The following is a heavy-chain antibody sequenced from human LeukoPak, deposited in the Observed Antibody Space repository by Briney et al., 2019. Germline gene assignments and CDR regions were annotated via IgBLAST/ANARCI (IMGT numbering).Heavy chain of an antibody. D-gene: IGHD6-13*01. Sequence: GGSLRPSCAASGFTVSSNYMSWVRQAPGKGLEWVSVIYSGGSTYYADSVKGRFTISRDNSKNTLYLHMNSLRAEDTAVYYCARDRSSSWYYFDYWGQGTLVTVSS. CDR2: IYSGGST. J-gene: IGHJ4*02. CDR1: GFTVSSNY. CDR3: ARDRSSSWYYFDY. V-gene: IGHV3-66*01.